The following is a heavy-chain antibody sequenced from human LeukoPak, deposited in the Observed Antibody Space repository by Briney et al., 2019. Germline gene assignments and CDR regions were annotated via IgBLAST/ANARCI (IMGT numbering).Heavy chain of an antibody. CDR1: GGSISSYY. J-gene: IGHJ4*02. Sequence: PSETLSLTCTVSGGSISSYYWSWIRQPPGKGLEWIGYIYYSGSTNYNPSLKRRVTISVDTSKNQFSLKLSSVTAADTAVYYCARGYYDSSGYYYGATQIPCLDYWGQGTLVTVSS. D-gene: IGHD3-22*01. CDR2: IYYSGST. CDR3: ARGYYDSSGYYYGATQIPCLDY. V-gene: IGHV4-59*13.